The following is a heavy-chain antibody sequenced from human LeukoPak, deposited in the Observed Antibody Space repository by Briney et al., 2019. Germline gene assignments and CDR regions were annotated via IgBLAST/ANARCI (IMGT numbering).Heavy chain of an antibody. J-gene: IGHJ4*02. CDR3: ARVDSSGWYREYYFDY. V-gene: IGHV4-59*01. D-gene: IGHD6-19*01. CDR2: IYYSGST. Sequence: PSETLSLTSTVSGGSISSYYWSWIRQPPGKGLEWIGYIYYSGSTNYNPSLKSRVTISVDTSKNQFSLKLSSVTAADTAVYYCARVDSSGWYREYYFDYWGPGTLVTVSS. CDR1: GGSISSYY.